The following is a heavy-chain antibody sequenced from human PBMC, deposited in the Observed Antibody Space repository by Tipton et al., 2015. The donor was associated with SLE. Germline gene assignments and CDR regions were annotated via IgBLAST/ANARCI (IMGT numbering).Heavy chain of an antibody. J-gene: IGHJ2*01. V-gene: IGHV4-59*08. D-gene: IGHD1-26*01. CDR3: ARRGSWWYFDL. Sequence: TLSLTCTVSGGSISGYYWSWIRQPPGKGLEWIGTGHYSGATYKHSSLKNRITISVDTSKNQFSLKLSSVTAADTAVYYCARRGSWWYFDLWGRGTLVTVSS. CDR2: GHYSGAT. CDR1: GGSISGYY.